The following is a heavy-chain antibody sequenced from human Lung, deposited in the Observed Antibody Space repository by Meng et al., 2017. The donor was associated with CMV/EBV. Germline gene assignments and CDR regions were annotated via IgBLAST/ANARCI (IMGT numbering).Heavy chain of an antibody. Sequence: VQMEARRPRWVTTSGPLHICCAVCGAFSVSSKWGSWLRQPPGKGLEWIGVLYQSGGKIYNPSLKSRVTISLDKSKNQFSLKLSSVDAADTAIYYCASVPPPGKQWLVSDYWGQGTLVTVSS. J-gene: IGHJ4*02. V-gene: IGHV4-4*02. D-gene: IGHD6-19*01. CDR1: GAFSVSSKW. CDR3: ASVPPPGKQWLVSDY. CDR2: LYQSGGK.